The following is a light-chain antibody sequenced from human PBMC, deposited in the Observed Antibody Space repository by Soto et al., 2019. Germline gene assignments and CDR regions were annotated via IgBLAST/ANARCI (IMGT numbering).Light chain of an antibody. CDR3: QQRSNWLT. CDR1: QSVSSY. J-gene: IGKJ4*01. CDR2: DAS. Sequence: EIVLTQSPATLSLSPGERATLSCRASQSVSSYLAWYQQKPGQAPRLLIYDASNRATGIPARFSGSGSGTDFTRTNSSLEPDDFAVYYCQQRSNWLTFGGGTKVEIK. V-gene: IGKV3-11*01.